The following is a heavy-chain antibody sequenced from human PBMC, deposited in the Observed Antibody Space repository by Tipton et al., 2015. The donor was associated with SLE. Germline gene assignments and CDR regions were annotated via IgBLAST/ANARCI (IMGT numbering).Heavy chain of an antibody. Sequence: TLSLTYAVYGGSFSGYYWSWIRQPPGKGLEWIGEINHSGSTYYNPSLKSRVTISVDTSKNQFSLKLSSVTAADTAVCYCARDHAVVPAPLLAEYFQHWGQGTLVTVSS. D-gene: IGHD2-2*01. CDR3: ARDHAVVPAPLLAEYFQH. CDR1: GGSFSGYY. V-gene: IGHV4-34*01. J-gene: IGHJ1*01. CDR2: INHSGST.